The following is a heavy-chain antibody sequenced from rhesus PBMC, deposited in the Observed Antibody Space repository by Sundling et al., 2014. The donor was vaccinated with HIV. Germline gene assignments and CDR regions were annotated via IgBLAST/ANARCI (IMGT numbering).Heavy chain of an antibody. J-gene: IGHJ4*01. Sequence: QVQLQESGPGLVKPSETLSLTCAVSGGSLSGYFWGWIRQPPGKGLEWIGFIYGTITDTNYNPSLRSRVTISKDTSKNQFSLDLSSVTAADTAVYYCARERGSRVDFWGQGVLVTVSS. CDR2: IYGTITDT. CDR3: ARERGSRVDF. D-gene: IGHD5-42*01. V-gene: IGHV4-81*01. CDR1: GGSLSGYF.